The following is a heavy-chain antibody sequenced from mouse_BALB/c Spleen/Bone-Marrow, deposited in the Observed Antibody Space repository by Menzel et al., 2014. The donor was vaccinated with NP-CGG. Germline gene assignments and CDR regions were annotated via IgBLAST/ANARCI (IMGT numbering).Heavy chain of an antibody. CDR3: ARYSDDYGYGDY. CDR1: GYSFTGYT. J-gene: IGHJ2*01. V-gene: IGHV1-31*01. D-gene: IGHD1-2*01. CDR2: INPYKGGT. Sequence: EVQRVESGPELVKPGASMKISCKASGYSFTGYTINWGKQGHGKNLEWIGLINPYKGGTSYNQKFKDKATLTVDKSSSTAYMELLSLTSEDSAVYYCARYSDDYGYGDYWGQGTTLTGAS.